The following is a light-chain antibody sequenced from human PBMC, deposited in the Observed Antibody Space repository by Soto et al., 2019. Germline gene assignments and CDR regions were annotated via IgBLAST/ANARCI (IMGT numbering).Light chain of an antibody. Sequence: EVVLTQSPATLSVSPGERDTLSCRASQNINTNLAWYQHKPGQTPRLVIFGASTRATGIPARFGGSGSGTEFTLTISSLQSEDFAVYYCQQYSHWFTLGGGTKVDIK. J-gene: IGKJ4*01. CDR1: QNINTN. V-gene: IGKV3D-15*01. CDR3: QQYSHWFT. CDR2: GAS.